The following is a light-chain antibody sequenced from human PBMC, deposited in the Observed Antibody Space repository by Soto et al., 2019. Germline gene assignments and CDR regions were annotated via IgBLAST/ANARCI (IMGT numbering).Light chain of an antibody. CDR2: RAS. CDR3: QHYNFWPHT. CDR1: QSVRDN. V-gene: IGKV3-15*01. Sequence: EILLTQSPATLAVSPGEGATLSCRASQSVRDNLAWYQQKPGQAPRLLIYRASTRATGVPARSSGSGSGTEFTLTISSLQSEDVSVYFCQHYNFWPHTFGQGTKVDIK. J-gene: IGKJ2*01.